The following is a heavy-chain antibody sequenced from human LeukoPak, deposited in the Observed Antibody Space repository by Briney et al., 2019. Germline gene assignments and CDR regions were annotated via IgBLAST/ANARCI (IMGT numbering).Heavy chain of an antibody. Sequence: PSETLSLTCAVYGGSFSGYYWSWIRPPPGKGLEWIGEINHSGSTNYNPSLKSRVTISVDTSKNQFSLKLSSVTAADTAVYYCARGRKQLVPSVYYYYYGMDVWGQGTTVTVSS. J-gene: IGHJ6*02. D-gene: IGHD6-6*01. CDR3: ARGRKQLVPSVYYYYYGMDV. CDR1: GGSFSGYY. V-gene: IGHV4-34*01. CDR2: INHSGST.